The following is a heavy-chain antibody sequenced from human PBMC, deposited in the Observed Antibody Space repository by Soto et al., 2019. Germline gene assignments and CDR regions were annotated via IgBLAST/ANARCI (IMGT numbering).Heavy chain of an antibody. CDR3: ARPTGSSGQYYFDY. Sequence: QLQLQESGPGLVKPSETLSLTCTVSGGSISSSSYYWGWIRQPPGKGLEWIGSIYYSGSTYYNPSLKSRVTISVDTSKNQFSLKLSSVTAADTAVYYCARPTGSSGQYYFDYWGQGTLVTVSS. CDR1: GGSISSSSYY. J-gene: IGHJ4*02. CDR2: IYYSGST. D-gene: IGHD5-12*01. V-gene: IGHV4-39*01.